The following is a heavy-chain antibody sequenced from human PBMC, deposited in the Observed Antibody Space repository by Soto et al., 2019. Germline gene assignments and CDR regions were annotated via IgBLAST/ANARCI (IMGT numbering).Heavy chain of an antibody. J-gene: IGHJ5*02. D-gene: IGHD6-13*01. CDR2: INSDGSST. CDR1: GFTFSSYW. V-gene: IGHV3-74*01. CDR3: AKGGIAAAGTTLGWFDP. Sequence: EVQLVESGGGLVQPGGSLRLSCAASGFTFSSYWMHWVRQAPGKGLVWVSRINSDGSSTSYADSVKGRFTISRDNAKNTLYLQMNRLRAEDTAVYYCAKGGIAAAGTTLGWFDPWGQGTLVTVSS.